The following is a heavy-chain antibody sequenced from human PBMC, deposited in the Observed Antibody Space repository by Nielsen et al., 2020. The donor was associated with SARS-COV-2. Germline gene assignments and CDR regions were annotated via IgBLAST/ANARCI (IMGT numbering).Heavy chain of an antibody. V-gene: IGHV3-33*08. CDR2: VWNGGTRT. CDR1: GFTFSTYA. J-gene: IGHJ4*02. CDR3: ARGPTNFGLVYYYFDS. Sequence: GESLKISCAASGFTFSTYAMAWVRQAPGKGPEWVATVWNGGTRTLYLDSVEGRFTISRDDSKDTLYLQMNSLRVEDSAVYYCARGPTNFGLVYYYFDSWGQGALVTVSS. D-gene: IGHD3/OR15-3a*01.